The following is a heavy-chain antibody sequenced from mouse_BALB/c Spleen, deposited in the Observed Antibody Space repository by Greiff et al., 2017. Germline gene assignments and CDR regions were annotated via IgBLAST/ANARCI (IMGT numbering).Heavy chain of an antibody. CDR1: GFTFSSYT. V-gene: IGHV5-6-4*01. CDR3: TRDRGKGFAY. CDR2: ISSGGSYT. Sequence: EVKLMESGGGLVKPGGSLKLSCAASGFTFSSYTMSWVRQTPEKRLEWVATISSGGSYTYYPDSVKGRFTISRDNAKNTLYLQMSSLKSEDTAMYYCTRDRGKGFAYWGQGTLVTVSA. D-gene: IGHD1-3*01. J-gene: IGHJ3*01.